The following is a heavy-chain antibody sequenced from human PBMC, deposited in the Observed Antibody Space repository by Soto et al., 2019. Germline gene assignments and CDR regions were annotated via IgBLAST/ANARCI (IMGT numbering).Heavy chain of an antibody. V-gene: IGHV4-4*02. D-gene: IGHD4-17*01. CDR3: ARGMRTVGNWFDP. CDR2: IYHSGST. CDR1: GGSISSSNW. J-gene: IGHJ5*02. Sequence: SETLSLTCAVSGGSISSSNWWSWVRQPPGKGLEWIGEIYHSGSTNYNPSLKSRVTISVGTSKNQFSLKLSSVTAADTAVYYCARGMRTVGNWFDPWGQGTLVTVSS.